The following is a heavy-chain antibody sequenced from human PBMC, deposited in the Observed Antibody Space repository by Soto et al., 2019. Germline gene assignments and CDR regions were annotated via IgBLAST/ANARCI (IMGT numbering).Heavy chain of an antibody. CDR3: ARSAAQWGWVSSSHVDY. CDR1: GYTFTGYY. D-gene: IGHD6-6*01. CDR2: INPNSGGT. V-gene: IGHV1-2*02. Sequence: ASVKVSCKASGYTFTGYYMHWVRQAPGQGLEWMGWINPNSGGTNYAQKFQGRVTMTRDTSISTAYMELSRLRSDDTAVYYCARSAAQWGWVSSSHVDYWGQGTLVTVSS. J-gene: IGHJ4*02.